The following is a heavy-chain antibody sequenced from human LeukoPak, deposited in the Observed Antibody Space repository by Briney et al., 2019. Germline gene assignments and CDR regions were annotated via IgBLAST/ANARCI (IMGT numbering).Heavy chain of an antibody. CDR1: GFTFNTYA. CDR2: IGGVGGDT. V-gene: IGHV3-23*01. D-gene: IGHD3-10*01. CDR3: AKVDQYDGSGSYYPDY. J-gene: IGHJ4*02. Sequence: PGGSLRLSCAASGFTFNTYAMSWVRQAPGKGLEWVSTIGGVGGDTYYADSVKGRFTISRDNSKNTLYLQMNSLRAEDTAVYYCAKVDQYDGSGSYYPDYWGQGTLVTVSS.